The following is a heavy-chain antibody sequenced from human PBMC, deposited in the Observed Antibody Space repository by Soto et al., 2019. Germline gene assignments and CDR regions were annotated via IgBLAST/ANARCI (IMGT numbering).Heavy chain of an antibody. CDR3: ARAPSITIFGVGLFDY. CDR2: ISAYNGNT. Sequence: ASVKVSCEASGYTFTSYGMSWVRQAPGQGLEWMGWISAYNGNTNYAQKLQGRVTMTTDTSTSTAYMELRSLRSDDTAVYYCARAPSITIFGVGLFDYWGQGSMVTV. J-gene: IGHJ4*02. D-gene: IGHD3-3*01. V-gene: IGHV1-18*04. CDR1: GYTFTSYG.